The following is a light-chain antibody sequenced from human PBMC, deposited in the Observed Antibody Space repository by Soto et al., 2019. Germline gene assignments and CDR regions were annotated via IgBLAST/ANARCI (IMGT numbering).Light chain of an antibody. CDR2: LEGSGSY. Sequence: QSVLTQSSSASASLGSSVKLTGTRSSGHSSYLIAWHQQQPGKAPRYLMKLEGSGSYNKGSGVPDRFSGSSSGAARYLTISHLQFEDEADYYCETWDSNTRVFGGGTKLTVL. CDR3: ETWDSNTRV. V-gene: IGLV4-60*02. J-gene: IGLJ2*01. CDR1: SGHSSYL.